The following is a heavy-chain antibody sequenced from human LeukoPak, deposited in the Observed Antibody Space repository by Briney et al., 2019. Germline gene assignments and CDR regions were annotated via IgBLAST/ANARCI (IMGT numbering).Heavy chain of an antibody. CDR3: ARHVTDYDILTGPTPDAFDI. CDR2: IYYSGST. D-gene: IGHD3-9*01. Sequence: PSETLSLTCTVSGGSISSSSYYWGWIRQPPGKGLEWIGSIYYSGSTYYNPSLKSRVTISVDTSKNQFSLKLSSVTAADTAVYYCARHVTDYDILTGPTPDAFDIWGQGTMVTVSS. J-gene: IGHJ3*02. CDR1: GGSISSSSYY. V-gene: IGHV4-39*01.